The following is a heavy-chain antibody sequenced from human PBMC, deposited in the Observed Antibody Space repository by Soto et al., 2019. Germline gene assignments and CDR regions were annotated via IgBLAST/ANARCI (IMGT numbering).Heavy chain of an antibody. CDR3: ARGGQHPKLSYYYTMDV. V-gene: IGHV1-69*01. CDR1: GGTFSTYS. Sequence: QVQLVQSGAEVKKPGSSVKVSCKASGGTFSTYSISWVRQAPGQGLQWMGGTIPLFGTANYAQKFQGRLTITADESTSTAYMELSSLRSEDSAVYYCARGGQHPKLSYYYTMDVWGQGTTVTVSS. J-gene: IGHJ6*02. D-gene: IGHD6-13*01. CDR2: TIPLFGTA.